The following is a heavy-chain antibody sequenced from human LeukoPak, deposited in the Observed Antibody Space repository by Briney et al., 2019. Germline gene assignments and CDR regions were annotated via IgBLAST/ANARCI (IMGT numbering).Heavy chain of an antibody. CDR3: AKRYYDILTGYSAEGYYFDY. V-gene: IGHV3-23*01. CDR1: GFTFSSYA. Sequence: GGSLRLSCAASGFTFSSYAMSWVRQAPGKGLEWVSAISGSGGSTYYADSVKGRFTISRDNSKSTLYLQMNSLRAEDTAVYYCAKRYYDILTGYSAEGYYFDYWGQGTLVTVSS. J-gene: IGHJ4*02. CDR2: ISGSGGST. D-gene: IGHD3-9*01.